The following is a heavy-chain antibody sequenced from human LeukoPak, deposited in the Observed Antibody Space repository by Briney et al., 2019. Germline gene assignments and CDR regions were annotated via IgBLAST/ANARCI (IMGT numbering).Heavy chain of an antibody. D-gene: IGHD2-2*01. CDR3: ARDVVVPAATNYYYYYGMDV. J-gene: IGHJ6*02. V-gene: IGHV1-2*06. Sequence: AASVKVSCKASGYTFTGYYIHWVRQAPGQGLEWMGRINPNSGGTNYAQKFQGRVTMTRDTSISTAYVELSRLRSDDTAVYYCARDVVVPAATNYYYYYGMDVWGQGTTVTVSS. CDR1: GYTFTGYY. CDR2: INPNSGGT.